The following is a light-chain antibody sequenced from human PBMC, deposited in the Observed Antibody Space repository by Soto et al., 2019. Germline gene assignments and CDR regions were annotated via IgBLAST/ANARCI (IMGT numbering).Light chain of an antibody. CDR2: DAS. J-gene: IGKJ1*01. CDR3: QQYKSYPKT. Sequence: DIKMTQSPSTLSASIGDRVTITCRASQSISSWLAWYQQKPGKAPKLLIFDASSLESGVPSRFSGRGSGTEFTLTISSLQPDDFATYYCQQYKSYPKTFGQGTKVDI. CDR1: QSISSW. V-gene: IGKV1-5*01.